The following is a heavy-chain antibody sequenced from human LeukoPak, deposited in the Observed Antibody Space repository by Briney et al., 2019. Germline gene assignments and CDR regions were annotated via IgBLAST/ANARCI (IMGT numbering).Heavy chain of an antibody. D-gene: IGHD5-18*01. CDR1: GGSISSSSYY. Sequence: SETRSLTCTVSGGSISSSSYYWGWIRQPPGKGLEWIGSIYYSGSTYYNPSLKSRVTISVDTSKNQFSLKLSSVTAADTAVYYCARHRGYSYPFDYWGQGTLVTVSS. V-gene: IGHV4-39*01. J-gene: IGHJ4*02. CDR3: ARHRGYSYPFDY. CDR2: IYYSGST.